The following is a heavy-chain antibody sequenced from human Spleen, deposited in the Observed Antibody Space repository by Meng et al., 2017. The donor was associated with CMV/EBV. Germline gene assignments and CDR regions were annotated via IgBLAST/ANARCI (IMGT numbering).Heavy chain of an antibody. CDR1: GDSVSSNRAA. D-gene: IGHD5-18*01. V-gene: IGHV6-1*01. J-gene: IGHJ5*02. Sequence: SETLSLTCAISGDSVSSNRAAWNWIRQSPSRGLEWLGRTYYMSKWYNDYAVSVKSRITITPDTSKYKCSLQLNTVTPEDTAVYFCTGGLGYRYGCGWFDPWGQGTLVTVSS. CDR2: TYYMSKWYN. CDR3: TGGLGYRYGCGWFDP.